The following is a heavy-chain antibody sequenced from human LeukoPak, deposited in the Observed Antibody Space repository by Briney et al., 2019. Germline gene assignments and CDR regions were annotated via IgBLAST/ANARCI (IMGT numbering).Heavy chain of an antibody. J-gene: IGHJ5*02. V-gene: IGHV4-39*01. CDR2: IYYSGST. Sequence: SETLSLTCTVSGGSLSSSSYYWGWLRQPPGRGLEGLGSIYYSGSTYNNPSLRRRVTISGETSKNKFSLKLRSVTAADTAVYYCARQDVVVVYPNWFDPWGQGTLVTVSS. D-gene: IGHD2-15*01. CDR3: ARQDVVVVYPNWFDP. CDR1: GGSLSSSSYY.